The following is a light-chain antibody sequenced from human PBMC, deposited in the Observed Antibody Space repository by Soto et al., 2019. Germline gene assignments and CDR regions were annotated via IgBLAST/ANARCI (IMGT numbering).Light chain of an antibody. CDR3: QHYNNWPPYT. J-gene: IGKJ2*01. V-gene: IGKV3-15*01. CDR1: QSVSSN. CDR2: GAS. Sequence: EIVMTQSPATLSVSPGERATLSCRASQSVSSNLAWYQQKPGQAPRLLIYGASTRATGIPARFSGSGSGTEFPLTISRLQSEDFAVYYCQHYNNWPPYTFGQGTKLEIK.